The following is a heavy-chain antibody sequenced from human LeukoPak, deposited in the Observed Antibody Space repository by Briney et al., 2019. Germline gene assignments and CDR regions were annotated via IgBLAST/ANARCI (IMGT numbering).Heavy chain of an antibody. Sequence: SETLCLTCAVYGGSFRGYYWSWIRQPPGKGLEWIGEISHSGSTNHNPSLKSRVTISEDTSKSQFSLKLSAVTAADTALYYCARGGIATPGVGGYFDYWGQGILVTVSS. CDR3: ARGGIATPGVGGYFDY. V-gene: IGHV4-34*01. CDR1: GGSFRGYY. D-gene: IGHD6-13*01. CDR2: ISHSGST. J-gene: IGHJ4*02.